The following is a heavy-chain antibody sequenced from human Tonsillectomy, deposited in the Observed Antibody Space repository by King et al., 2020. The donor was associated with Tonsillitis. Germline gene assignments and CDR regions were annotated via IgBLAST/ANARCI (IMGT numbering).Heavy chain of an antibody. D-gene: IGHD3-22*01. CDR3: ASLDSSNYYFDY. CDR2: IYYSGST. CDR1: GGSISSGGYS. Sequence: VQLQESGPGLMKPSQTLSLTCAVSGGSISSGGYSWSWIRQPPGKGLEWIGYIYYSGSTYYNPSLKSRVTISVDTSKNQFSLKLSSVTAADTAVYYCASLDSSNYYFDYWGQGTLVTVSS. J-gene: IGHJ4*02. V-gene: IGHV4-30-4*07.